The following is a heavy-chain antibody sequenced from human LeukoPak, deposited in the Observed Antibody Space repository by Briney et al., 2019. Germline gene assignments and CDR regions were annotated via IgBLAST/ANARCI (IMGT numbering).Heavy chain of an antibody. CDR1: GFTVSSNY. J-gene: IGHJ3*02. V-gene: IGHV3-66*01. CDR2: IYSGGST. Sequence: GGSLRLSCAASGFTVSSNYMSWVRQAPGKGLEWVSVIYSGGSTYYAYSVKGRFTISRDNSKNTLYLQMNSLRAEDTAVYYCARDPIPNYYDSSGSRFDIWGQGTMVTVSS. D-gene: IGHD3-22*01. CDR3: ARDPIPNYYDSSGSRFDI.